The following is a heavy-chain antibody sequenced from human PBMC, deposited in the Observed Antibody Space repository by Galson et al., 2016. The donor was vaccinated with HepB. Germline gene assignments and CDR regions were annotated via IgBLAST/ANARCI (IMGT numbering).Heavy chain of an antibody. CDR2: INHSGGT. D-gene: IGHD2-15*01. J-gene: IGHJ5*02. V-gene: IGHV4-34*01. Sequence: SETLSLTCGVYGGSFNDHSWSWIRQPPGKGLEWIGEINHSGGTKYNPSLKSRVTLSVDSSKNQFSLKLTSMTAADTAVYYCARVEVAATNWFDPWGQGTLVTVSS. CDR3: ARVEVAATNWFDP. CDR1: GGSFNDHS.